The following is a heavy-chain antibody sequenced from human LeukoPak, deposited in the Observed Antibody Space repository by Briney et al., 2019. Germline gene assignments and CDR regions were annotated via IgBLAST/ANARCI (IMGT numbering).Heavy chain of an antibody. Sequence: ASVKVSCKASGYRFISNYIQWVRQAPGLGPEWMGWMHPGNGNTRYAEKFQGRVTMTRDTSINTAYMDLNSLRSDDTAVYYCAREGSYCVGGDCYSSDFWGQGTLITVSS. CDR3: AREGSYCVGGDCYSSDF. D-gene: IGHD2-21*02. V-gene: IGHV1-2*02. CDR1: GYRFISNY. J-gene: IGHJ4*02. CDR2: MHPGNGNT.